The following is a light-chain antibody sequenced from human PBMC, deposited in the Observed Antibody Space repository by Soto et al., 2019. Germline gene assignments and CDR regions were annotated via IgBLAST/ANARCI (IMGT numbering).Light chain of an antibody. Sequence: ETVMTQSPATLSVSPGERGTLSCRASQSVSSNLAWYQQKPGQTPRLLIYDASTRATGIPARFSGSGSGTEFTLTISSVQSEDFAVYHCQPYNDWPITFGQGTRLEIK. J-gene: IGKJ5*01. V-gene: IGKV3-15*01. CDR3: QPYNDWPIT. CDR2: DAS. CDR1: QSVSSN.